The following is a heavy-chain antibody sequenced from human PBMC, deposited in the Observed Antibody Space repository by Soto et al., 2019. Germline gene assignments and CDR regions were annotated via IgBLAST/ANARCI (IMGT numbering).Heavy chain of an antibody. CDR2: IIPIFGSV. J-gene: IGHJ6*02. CDR3: ARGQGDPGPNYYFYYGMDV. CDR1: GGTFSSFT. V-gene: IGHV1-69*12. D-gene: IGHD7-27*01. Sequence: QVQLVQSGAEVKKPGSSVKVSCKASGGTFSSFTINWVRQAPGQGLEWMGGIIPIFGSVYFAQKFQGRVTITADESTSTAYMELSSLRSEDTAMYYCARGQGDPGPNYYFYYGMDVWGQGTTVTVSS.